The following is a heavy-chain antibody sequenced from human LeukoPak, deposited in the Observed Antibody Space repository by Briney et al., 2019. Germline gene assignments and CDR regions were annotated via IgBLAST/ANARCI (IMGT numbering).Heavy chain of an antibody. D-gene: IGHD2-15*01. Sequence: GESLKISCKGSGYSFTSYWIGWVRQMPGKGLEWMGIIYPGDSDTRYSPSFQGQVTISADKSISTAYLQWSSLKASDTAMYYCARLRYCSGGSCYPFDHWGQGTLVTVSS. CDR3: ARLRYCSGGSCYPFDH. J-gene: IGHJ4*02. V-gene: IGHV5-51*01. CDR1: GYSFTSYW. CDR2: IYPGDSDT.